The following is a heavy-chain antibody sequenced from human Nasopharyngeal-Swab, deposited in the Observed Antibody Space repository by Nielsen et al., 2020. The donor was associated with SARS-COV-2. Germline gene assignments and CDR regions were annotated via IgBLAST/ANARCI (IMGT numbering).Heavy chain of an antibody. V-gene: IGHV3-20*01. Sequence: GESLKISCVASGFTYDDYAMHWVRQAPGKGLEWVSHITWNGGSTVYADSVKGRFTVSRDNAKSSLYLQMNSLRADDAAVYHCARVLFLDDAFDVWGQGAMVTVSS. D-gene: IGHD2-21*01. J-gene: IGHJ3*01. CDR1: GFTYDDYA. CDR3: ARVLFLDDAFDV. CDR2: ITWNGGST.